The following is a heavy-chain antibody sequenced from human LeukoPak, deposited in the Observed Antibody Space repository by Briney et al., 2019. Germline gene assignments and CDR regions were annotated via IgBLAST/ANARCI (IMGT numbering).Heavy chain of an antibody. D-gene: IGHD3-16*01. CDR2: IDIGGGST. CDR1: GFSFGSHA. J-gene: IGHJ5*02. CDR3: ANEIRPNDH. V-gene: IGHV3-23*01. Sequence: GGSLRLSCEVSGFSFGSHAFCWVRQAPGRGLEWVSSIDIGGGSTNYADSVTGRFTIFRDNSKNTVYLQMNGLRAEDTALYYCANEIRPNDHWGQGTLVIVSS.